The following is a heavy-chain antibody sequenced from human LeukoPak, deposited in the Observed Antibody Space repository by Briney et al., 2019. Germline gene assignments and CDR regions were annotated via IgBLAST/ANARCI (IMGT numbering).Heavy chain of an antibody. D-gene: IGHD3-3*01. CDR2: IYTSGST. J-gene: IGHJ3*02. CDR1: GGSIGSYY. Sequence: SETLSPTCTVSGGSIGSYYWSWIRQPAGKGLEWIGRIYTSGSTNYNPSLKSRVTMSVDTSKNQFSLKLSSVTAADTAVYYCARAYDFWSGNDAFDIWGQGTMVTVSS. CDR3: ARAYDFWSGNDAFDI. V-gene: IGHV4-4*07.